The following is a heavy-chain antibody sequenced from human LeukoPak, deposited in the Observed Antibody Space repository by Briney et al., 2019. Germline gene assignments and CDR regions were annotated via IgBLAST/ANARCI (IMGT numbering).Heavy chain of an antibody. V-gene: IGHV3-23*01. CDR2: ISGSGGST. Sequence: GGSLRLSCAASGFTFSSYAMSWVRQAPGKGLEWVSAISGSGGSTYYADSVKGRFTISRDNFKNTLYLQMNSLRAEDTAVYYCAKNQWSGFGELSDWFDPWGQGTLVTVSS. CDR1: GFTFSSYA. CDR3: AKNQWSGFGELSDWFDP. J-gene: IGHJ5*02. D-gene: IGHD3-10*01.